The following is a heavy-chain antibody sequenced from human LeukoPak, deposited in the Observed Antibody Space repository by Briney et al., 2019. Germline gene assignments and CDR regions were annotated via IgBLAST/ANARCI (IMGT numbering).Heavy chain of an antibody. CDR1: GFTFSSYE. Sequence: PGGSLRLSCAASGFTFSSYEMNWVRQAPGKGLEWFSYISGSGNTIYYADSVKGRFTISRDNAKNSLYLQMNSLRAEDTAVYYCARRMAGIIDYWGQGTLVTVSS. CDR2: ISGSGNTI. D-gene: IGHD6-19*01. CDR3: ARRMAGIIDY. J-gene: IGHJ4*02. V-gene: IGHV3-48*03.